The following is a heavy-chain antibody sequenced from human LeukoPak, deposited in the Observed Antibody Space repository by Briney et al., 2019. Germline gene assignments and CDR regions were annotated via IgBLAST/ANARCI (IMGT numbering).Heavy chain of an antibody. D-gene: IGHD6-19*01. J-gene: IGHJ6*03. CDR3: ARVAGAFGYYYYYMDV. CDR1: AFIFSSYG. V-gene: IGHV3-48*01. CDR2: ISSSSSTI. Sequence: PGGSLRLSCAASAFIFSSYGMNWVRQAPGKGLEWVSYISSSSSTIYYADSVKGRFTISRDNAKNSLYLQMNSLRAEDTAVYYCARVAGAFGYYYYYMDVWGKGTTVTVSS.